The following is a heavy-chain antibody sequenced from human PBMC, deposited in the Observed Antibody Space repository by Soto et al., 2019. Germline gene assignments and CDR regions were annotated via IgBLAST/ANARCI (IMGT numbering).Heavy chain of an antibody. CDR2: IWYDGSNE. Sequence: GGSLRLSCAASGFTFSNYGMHWVRQAPGKGLEWVAAIWYDGSNEYYADSVKGRFTISRDNSKNTLYLQMKSLTVEDTAVYYCARDDVLCDGGRCYGIPLDVWGKGTTVTVSS. J-gene: IGHJ6*04. D-gene: IGHD2-15*01. CDR3: ARDDVLCDGGRCYGIPLDV. V-gene: IGHV3-33*01. CDR1: GFTFSNYG.